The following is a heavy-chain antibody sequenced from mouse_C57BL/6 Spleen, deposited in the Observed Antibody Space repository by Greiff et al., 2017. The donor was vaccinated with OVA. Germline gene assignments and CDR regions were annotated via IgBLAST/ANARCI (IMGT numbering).Heavy chain of an antibody. CDR3: TSMTTVG. J-gene: IGHJ3*02. D-gene: IGHD1-1*01. CDR2: IDPENGDT. Sequence: EVQLVESGAELVRPGASVKLSCTASGFNIKDDYMHWVKQRPEQGLEWIGWIDPENGDTEYASKFQGKATITADTSSNTAYLQLSSLTAEDTAVYYCTSMTTVGWGQGTLVTVSA. V-gene: IGHV14-4*01. CDR1: GFNIKDDY.